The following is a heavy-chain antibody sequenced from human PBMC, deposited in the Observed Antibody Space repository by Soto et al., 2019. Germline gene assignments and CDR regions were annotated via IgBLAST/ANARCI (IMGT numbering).Heavy chain of an antibody. CDR3: ARVVVGATTTDY. V-gene: IGHV4-34*01. J-gene: IGHJ4*02. Sequence: SETLSLTCAVYGGSFSGYYWSWIRQPPGKGLEWIGEINHSGSTNYNPSLKSRVTISVDTSKNQFSLKLSSVTAADTAVYYCARVVVGATTTDYWGQGTLVTVSS. CDR1: GGSFSGYY. D-gene: IGHD1-26*01. CDR2: INHSGST.